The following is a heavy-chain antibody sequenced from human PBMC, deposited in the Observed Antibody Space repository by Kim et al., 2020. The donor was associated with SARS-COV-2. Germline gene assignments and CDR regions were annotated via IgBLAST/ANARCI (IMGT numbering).Heavy chain of an antibody. J-gene: IGHJ4*02. CDR1: GFTFSSYS. CDR2: ISSSSSYI. Sequence: GGSLRLSCAASGFTFSSYSMNWVRQAPGKGLEWVSSISSSSSYIYYADSVKGRFTISRDNAKNSLYLQMNSLRAEDTAVYYCASEIAVAGTDGEADYWGQGTLVTVSS. CDR3: ASEIAVAGTDGEADY. V-gene: IGHV3-21*01. D-gene: IGHD6-19*01.